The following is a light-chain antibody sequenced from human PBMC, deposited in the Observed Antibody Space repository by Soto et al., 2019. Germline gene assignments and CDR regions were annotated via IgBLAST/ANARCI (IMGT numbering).Light chain of an antibody. J-gene: IGKJ1*01. CDR1: QSVSRT. CDR2: DAS. V-gene: IGKV3-11*01. Sequence: EVVLTQSPATLSLSPGERANLSCRTSQSVSRTLVWYQQKSGQAHRLLIYDASNRATGIPTRFSGSGSGTDFTLTISSLEPEDFAVYYCQQRYNWPQTFGQGTKVEIK. CDR3: QQRYNWPQT.